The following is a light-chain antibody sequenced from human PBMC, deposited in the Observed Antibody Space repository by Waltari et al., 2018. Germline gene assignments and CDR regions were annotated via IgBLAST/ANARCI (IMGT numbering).Light chain of an antibody. V-gene: IGLV1-44*01. J-gene: IGLJ1*01. CDR3: AAWDDSLNVSYV. CDR1: SSNIGSTT. Sequence: QSVLTPPPSASGTPGQRVTISCSGSSSNIGSTTVNWYQQLPGTAPKLLIYSNNQRPSGVPDRFSGSKSGTSASLAISGLQSEDEADYYCAAWDDSLNVSYVFGTGTKVTVL. CDR2: SNN.